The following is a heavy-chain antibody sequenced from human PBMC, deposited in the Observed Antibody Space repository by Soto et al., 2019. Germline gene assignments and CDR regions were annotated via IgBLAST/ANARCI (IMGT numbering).Heavy chain of an antibody. Sequence: PGESLKISCKGSGYRFTSYWIGWVRQMPGKGLEWMGIIYPGDSDTRYSPSFQGQVTISADKSISTAYLQWSSLKASDTAMYYCASPYYDILTGFQHWGQGTLVTVSS. CDR2: IYPGDSDT. V-gene: IGHV5-51*01. CDR1: GYRFTSYW. J-gene: IGHJ1*01. CDR3: ASPYYDILTGFQH. D-gene: IGHD3-9*01.